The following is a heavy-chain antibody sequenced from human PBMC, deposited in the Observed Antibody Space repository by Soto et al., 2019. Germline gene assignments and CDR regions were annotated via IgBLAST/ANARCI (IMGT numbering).Heavy chain of an antibody. D-gene: IGHD4-4*01. CDR1: GVSFSNYA. V-gene: IGHV3-23*01. J-gene: IGHJ4*02. CDR3: AEGRLTTRSLFDR. CDR2: ISGGGGTI. Sequence: GGSLRLSCAASGVSFSNYAMSWVRQAPGKGLEWVSTISGGGGTIYYADSVKGRFTISRDNSKNTLYLQMISLSAEDTAVYYCAEGRLTTRSLFDRWGQGTLVTSPQ.